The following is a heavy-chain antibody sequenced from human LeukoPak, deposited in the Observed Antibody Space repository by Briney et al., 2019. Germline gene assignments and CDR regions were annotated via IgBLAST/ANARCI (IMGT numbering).Heavy chain of an antibody. V-gene: IGHV4-61*02. CDR1: GGSISSGSYY. CDR2: IYTSGST. CDR3: AQSGSGSLGDY. D-gene: IGHD3-10*01. Sequence: TSETLSLTCTVSGGSISSGSYYWSWIRQPAGKGLEWIGRIYTSGSTNYNPSLKSRVTISVDTSKNQFSLKLSSVTAADTAVYYCAQSGSGSLGDYWGQGTLVTVSS. J-gene: IGHJ4*02.